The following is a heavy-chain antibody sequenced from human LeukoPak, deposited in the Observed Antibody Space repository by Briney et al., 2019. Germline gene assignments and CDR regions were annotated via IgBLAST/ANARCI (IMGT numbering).Heavy chain of an antibody. V-gene: IGHV3-15*01. D-gene: IGHD2-15*01. CDR2: IKSKTDGGTT. Sequence: PGGSLRLSCAASGFTFSNAWMSWVRQAPRKGLEWVGRIKSKTDGGTTDYAAPVKGRFTISRDDSKNTLYLQMNSLKTEDTAVYYCTTAFSIYCSGGSCYPSFDYWGQGTLVTVSS. CDR1: GFTFSNAW. J-gene: IGHJ4*02. CDR3: TTAFSIYCSGGSCYPSFDY.